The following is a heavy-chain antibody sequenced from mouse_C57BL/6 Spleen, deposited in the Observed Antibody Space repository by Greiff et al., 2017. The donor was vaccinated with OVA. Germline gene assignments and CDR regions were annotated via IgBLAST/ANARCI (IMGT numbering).Heavy chain of an antibody. V-gene: IGHV5-4*01. Sequence: EVKVVESGGGLVKPGGSLKLSCAASGFTFSSYAMSWVRQTPEKRLEWVATISDGGSYTYYPDNVKGRFTISRDNAKNNLYLQMSHLKSEDTAMYYCGREGGRGMDYWGQGTSVTVSS. CDR2: ISDGGSYT. CDR3: GREGGRGMDY. CDR1: GFTFSSYA. J-gene: IGHJ4*01.